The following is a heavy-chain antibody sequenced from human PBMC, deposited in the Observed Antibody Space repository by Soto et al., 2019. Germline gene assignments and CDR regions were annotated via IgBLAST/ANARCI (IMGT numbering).Heavy chain of an antibody. V-gene: IGHV1-46*03. Sequence: ASVKVSCKASGYTFTSYYMHWVRQAPGQGLEWMGIINPSGGSTSYAQKFQGRVTMTSDTSTSTVYMELSSLRSEDTAVYYCARGYCSGGSCSVMMGYYMDVWGKGTTVTVSS. J-gene: IGHJ6*03. CDR2: INPSGGST. CDR1: GYTFTSYY. CDR3: ARGYCSGGSCSVMMGYYMDV. D-gene: IGHD2-15*01.